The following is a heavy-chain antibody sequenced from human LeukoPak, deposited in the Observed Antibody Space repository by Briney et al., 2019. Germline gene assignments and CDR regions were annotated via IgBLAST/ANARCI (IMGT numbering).Heavy chain of an antibody. CDR3: ARVDDLDAFDI. CDR2: ISDDGTSK. V-gene: IGHV3-30*04. CDR1: GFTFSNHA. Sequence: PGGSLRLSCVTSGFTFSNHAVHWVRQGPGKGLEWVAVISDDGTSKFYADSVKGRFTIFRDNSKNTLFLQINSLRPEDTAMYYCARVDDLDAFDIWGQGTLVTVSS. J-gene: IGHJ3*02. D-gene: IGHD2-2*03.